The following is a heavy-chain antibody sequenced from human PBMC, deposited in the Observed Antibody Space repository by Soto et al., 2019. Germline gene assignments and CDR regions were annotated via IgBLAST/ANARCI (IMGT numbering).Heavy chain of an antibody. CDR3: ARHPTAAANNWFDP. Sequence: SETLSLTCTVSGDSISSFYWSWIRQPPGKGLEWIGYIYYSGSTNYNPSLKSRVTISVDTSKNQFSLKLSSVTAADTAVYYCARHPTAAANNWFDPWGQGTLVTVS. CDR1: GDSISSFY. V-gene: IGHV4-59*08. J-gene: IGHJ5*02. D-gene: IGHD6-13*01. CDR2: IYYSGST.